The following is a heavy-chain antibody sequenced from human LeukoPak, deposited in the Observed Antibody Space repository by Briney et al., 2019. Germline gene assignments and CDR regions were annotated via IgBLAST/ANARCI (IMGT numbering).Heavy chain of an antibody. V-gene: IGHV1-2*02. CDR3: ASSVTVDTAMVTGFDY. Sequence: ASVKVYCKASGYTFTGYYMHWVRQAPGHELEWMGWINPNRGGTNYAQKFQGRVTMTRDTSISTAYMELSRLRSDDTAVYYCASSVTVDTAMVTGFDYWGQGTLVTVSS. D-gene: IGHD5-18*01. CDR1: GYTFTGYY. CDR2: INPNRGGT. J-gene: IGHJ4*02.